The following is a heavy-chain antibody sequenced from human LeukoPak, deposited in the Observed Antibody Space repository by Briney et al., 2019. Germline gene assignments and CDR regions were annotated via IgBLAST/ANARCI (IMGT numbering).Heavy chain of an antibody. CDR1: GYTFTSYT. J-gene: IGHJ5*02. Sequence: GASVKVSCMASGYTFTSYTMHWVRQAPGQRLEWMGWINAGNAKTRYSQKFQGRVTITRDTSASTAYMELSSLRSEDTAVYYCARVSGWYGDNWFDPWGQGTLVIVSS. CDR3: ARVSGWYGDNWFDP. D-gene: IGHD6-19*01. V-gene: IGHV1-3*01. CDR2: INAGNAKT.